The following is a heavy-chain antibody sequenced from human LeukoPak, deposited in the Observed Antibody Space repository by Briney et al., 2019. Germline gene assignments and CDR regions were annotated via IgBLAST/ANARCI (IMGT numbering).Heavy chain of an antibody. CDR1: GFTFSRYT. J-gene: IGHJ4*02. V-gene: IGHV3-20*04. D-gene: IGHD3-10*01. Sequence: GGSLRLSCEASGFTFSRYTMNWVRQAPGKGLEWVSFISWNGGSTGYADSVKGRFTISRDNAKNSLYLQMSSLRAEDTALYYCAREETRITMLRGVTYFEYWGQGTLVTVSS. CDR3: AREETRITMLRGVTYFEY. CDR2: ISWNGGST.